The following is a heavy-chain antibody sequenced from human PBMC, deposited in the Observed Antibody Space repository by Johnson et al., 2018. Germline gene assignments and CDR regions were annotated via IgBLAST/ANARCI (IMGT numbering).Heavy chain of an antibody. CDR2: IWYDGSNK. CDR1: GFTFSSYG. Sequence: QVQLVESGGGLVQPGGSLRLSCAASGFTFSSYGMHWVRQAPGKGLEWVAVIWYDGSNKYYADSVKGRFTISRDNSKNTLYLQMNSLRAEDTAVYYCAREGDGGFLVGPMDVWGQGTTVTVSS. D-gene: IGHD3-10*01. V-gene: IGHV3-33*08. J-gene: IGHJ6*02. CDR3: AREGDGGFLVGPMDV.